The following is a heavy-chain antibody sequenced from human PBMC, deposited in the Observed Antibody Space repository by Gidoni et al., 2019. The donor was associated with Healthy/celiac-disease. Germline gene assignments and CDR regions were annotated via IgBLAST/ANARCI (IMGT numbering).Heavy chain of an antibody. V-gene: IGHV2-5*02. Sequence: QITLKESGPTLVKPTQTLTLTCTFSGFSLSTSGVGVGWIRQPPGKALEWLALICWDDDKRYIPSLKSRLTITKDTSKNQVVITMTNMDPVDTATYYCAHKRSSHDFWSVRYYYMDVWGKGTTVTVSS. CDR1: GFSLSTSGVG. D-gene: IGHD3-3*01. CDR3: AHKRSSHDFWSVRYYYMDV. J-gene: IGHJ6*03. CDR2: ICWDDDK.